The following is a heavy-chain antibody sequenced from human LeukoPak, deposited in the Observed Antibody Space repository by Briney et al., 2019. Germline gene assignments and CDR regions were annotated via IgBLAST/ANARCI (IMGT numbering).Heavy chain of an antibody. CDR3: AKDIGSYCDY. Sequence: PGGSLRLSCAASGFTFDDYAMHWVRQAPGKGLEWVSGISWNSGSIGYADSVKGRFTISRDNSKNTLYLEMNSLRAEDTAVYYCAKDIGSYCDYWGQGTLVTVSS. J-gene: IGHJ4*02. D-gene: IGHD3-10*01. V-gene: IGHV3-9*01. CDR1: GFTFDDYA. CDR2: ISWNSGSI.